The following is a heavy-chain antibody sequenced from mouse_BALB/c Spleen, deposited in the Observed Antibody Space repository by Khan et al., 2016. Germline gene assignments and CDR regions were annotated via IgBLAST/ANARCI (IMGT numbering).Heavy chain of an antibody. CDR3: ARLHYYGYMNY. CDR2: INPDSSTI. J-gene: IGHJ2*01. V-gene: IGHV4-1*02. Sequence: EVKLLESGGGLVQPGGSLKLSCAASGFDFSSYWMSWVLQAPGNGLEWIGEINPDSSTINYTPSLKDKFIISRDNAKNTLYLQLSNVRSEDTALYYCARLHYYGYMNYWGQGTTLTVSA. D-gene: IGHD1-2*01. CDR1: GFDFSSYW.